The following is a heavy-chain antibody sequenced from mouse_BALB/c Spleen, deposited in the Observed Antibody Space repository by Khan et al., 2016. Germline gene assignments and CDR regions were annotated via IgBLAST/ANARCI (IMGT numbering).Heavy chain of an antibody. CDR2: INTYTGEA. V-gene: IGHV9-3-1*01. CDR1: GYTFTNYG. Sequence: QIQLVQSGPELKKPGETVTISCKASGYTFTNYGMNWVKQAPGKGLKWMGWINTYTGEATHADDFKGRFAFSWETSASTAYLQINNLKNEDTATYFCARFFYDYIVDYWGQGTTLIVSS. J-gene: IGHJ2*01. CDR3: ARFFYDYIVDY. D-gene: IGHD2-4*01.